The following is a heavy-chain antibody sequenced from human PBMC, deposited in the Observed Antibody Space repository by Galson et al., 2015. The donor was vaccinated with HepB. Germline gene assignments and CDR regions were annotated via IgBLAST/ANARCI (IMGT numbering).Heavy chain of an antibody. CDR2: INPNNGVT. D-gene: IGHD4-23*01. CDR1: EYTFTDYY. J-gene: IGHJ4*02. V-gene: IGHV1-2*02. Sequence: SVKVSCKASEYTFTDYYIHWVRQAPGQGLEWMGWINPNNGVTNYAQKFQGRVTMTRDTSINTAYMELNRLTSDDTAVYFCARPGTSDYYGGTPVLFDYWGQGSLVTVSS. CDR3: ARPGTSDYYGGTPVLFDY.